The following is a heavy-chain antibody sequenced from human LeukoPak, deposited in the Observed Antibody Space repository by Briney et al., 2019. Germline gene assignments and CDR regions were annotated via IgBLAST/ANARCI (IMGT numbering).Heavy chain of an antibody. V-gene: IGHV3-48*03. D-gene: IGHD5-18*01. Sequence: PGGSLRLSCVASGFTLRSYEMNWVRQAPGKGLEWVSYIDSSGNTISYADSVKGRFTISRDNAKNSLYLQMNSLRAEDTAVCYCARDGYSYGMVFDYWGQGTLVAVSS. CDR3: ARDGYSYGMVFDY. CDR2: IDSSGNTI. CDR1: GFTLRSYE. J-gene: IGHJ4*02.